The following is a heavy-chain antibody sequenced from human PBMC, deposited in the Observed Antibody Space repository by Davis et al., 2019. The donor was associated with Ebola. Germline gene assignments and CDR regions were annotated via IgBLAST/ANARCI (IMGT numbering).Heavy chain of an antibody. J-gene: IGHJ6*03. CDR1: GRSFSGYY. CDR3: ARSITMVRGSGEDV. Sequence: PSQTLSLTCAVYGRSFSGYYWSWIRQPPGKGLEWIGEINHSGSTNYNPSLKTRVTISVDTAKNQFSLKLSSVTAAETAVYYCARSITMVRGSGEDVWGKGTTVTVSS. V-gene: IGHV4-34*01. D-gene: IGHD3-10*01. CDR2: INHSGST.